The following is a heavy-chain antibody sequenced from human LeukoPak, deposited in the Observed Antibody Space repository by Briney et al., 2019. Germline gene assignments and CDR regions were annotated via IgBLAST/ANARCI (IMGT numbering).Heavy chain of an antibody. J-gene: IGHJ4*02. CDR1: GFTFSSYW. CDR2: IKQDGSEK. D-gene: IGHD3-3*01. CDR3: ARERFRWSGYLYYINDY. Sequence: PGGSLRLSCAASGFTFSSYWMSWVRQAPGKGLEWVANIKQDGSEKYYVDSVKGRFTISRDNAKNSLYLQMNSLRAEDTAVYYCARERFRWSGYLYYINDYWGQGTLVTVSS. V-gene: IGHV3-7*01.